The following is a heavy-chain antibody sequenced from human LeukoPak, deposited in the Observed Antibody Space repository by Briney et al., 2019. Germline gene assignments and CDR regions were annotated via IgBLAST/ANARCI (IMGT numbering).Heavy chain of an antibody. CDR2: ISSSSSYI. J-gene: IGHJ4*02. CDR3: ARDSYDSSGGVYFDY. Sequence: PGGSLRLSCAASGFAFRSYAMSWVRQTPVKGLEWVSSISSSSSYIHYADSVKGRFTISRDNSKNTLYPQMNSLRAEDTAVYYCARDSYDSSGGVYFDYWGQGTLVTVSS. V-gene: IGHV3-21*01. CDR1: GFAFRSYA. D-gene: IGHD3-22*01.